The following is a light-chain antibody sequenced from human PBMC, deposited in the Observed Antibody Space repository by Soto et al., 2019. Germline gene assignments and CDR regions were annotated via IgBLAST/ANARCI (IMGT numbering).Light chain of an antibody. Sequence: DIQMTQSPSTLSASVGDRVTITCRASQSISSWLAWYQQKPGKAPKLLIYKASSLESGVPSRFSGSGSGTEVTLTISSLQPDDFATSYCQQYNSYWTLGQGTKVEIK. CDR1: QSISSW. V-gene: IGKV1-5*03. CDR2: KAS. CDR3: QQYNSYWT. J-gene: IGKJ1*01.